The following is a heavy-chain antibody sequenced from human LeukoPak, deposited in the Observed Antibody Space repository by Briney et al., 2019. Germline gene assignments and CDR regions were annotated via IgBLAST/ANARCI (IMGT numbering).Heavy chain of an antibody. CDR1: GYSFNDYY. V-gene: IGHV1-2*02. D-gene: IGHD1-26*01. CDR3: AREHQWASDY. Sequence: ASVKVSCKPSGYSFNDYYVHRIRQAPGQGLEWVEWIYPNTGGTEYAQKFKDRATITRDTSSSTVYMELKSLRSDDTAIYYCAREHQWASDYWGQGTLVTVSS. CDR2: IYPNTGGT. J-gene: IGHJ4*02.